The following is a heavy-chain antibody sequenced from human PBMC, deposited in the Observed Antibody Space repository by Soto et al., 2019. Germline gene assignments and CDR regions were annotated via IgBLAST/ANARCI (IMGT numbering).Heavy chain of an antibody. Sequence: GGSLRLSCAASGFTFSSCAMGWVRQAPGKGLEWVSYISSSSSTIFYSDSVKGRFTISRDNAKNSLYLQMNSLRDEDTAVYYCARESRFLEWLSLNWFDPWGQGTLVTVS. CDR3: ARESRFLEWLSLNWFDP. J-gene: IGHJ5*02. CDR2: ISSSSSTI. V-gene: IGHV3-48*02. CDR1: GFTFSSCA. D-gene: IGHD3-3*01.